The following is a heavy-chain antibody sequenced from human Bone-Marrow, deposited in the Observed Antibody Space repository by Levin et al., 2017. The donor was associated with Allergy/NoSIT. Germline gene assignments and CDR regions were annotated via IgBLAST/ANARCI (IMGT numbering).Heavy chain of an antibody. CDR2: IYHSGST. CDR3: ARALGRGDYGRSEAQEV. CDR1: GAYISSFY. J-gene: IGHJ4*02. V-gene: IGHV4-59*08. Sequence: RSSETLSLTCTVSGAYISSFYWSWIRQSPGKGLEWIGSIYHSGSTTYNPSLRSRLTISVDMSNNQFSLKLRSVPAADTAVYYCARALGRGDYGRSEAQEVWGQGTLVTVSS. D-gene: IGHD4-17*01.